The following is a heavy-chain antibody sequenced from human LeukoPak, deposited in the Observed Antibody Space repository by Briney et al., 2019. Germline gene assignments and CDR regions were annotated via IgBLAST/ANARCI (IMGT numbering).Heavy chain of an antibody. J-gene: IGHJ3*02. Sequence: GGSLRLFCAASGFTFSRYWMNWVRQAPGKGLEWLANIKQDGSEKYYVDSVKGRFTISRDNAQNLVYLQLNSLRADDTAVYYCAGGAGWTSDIWGQGTLVIVSS. CDR2: IKQDGSEK. CDR3: AGGAGWTSDI. D-gene: IGHD6-19*01. V-gene: IGHV3-7*01. CDR1: GFTFSRYW.